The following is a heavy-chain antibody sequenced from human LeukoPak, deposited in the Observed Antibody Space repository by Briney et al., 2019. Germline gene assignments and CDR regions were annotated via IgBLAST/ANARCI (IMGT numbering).Heavy chain of an antibody. J-gene: IGHJ6*02. CDR1: GGSISSSSYY. D-gene: IGHD5-12*01. CDR3: ARDSPLTAPVDYYYGMDV. V-gene: IGHV4-39*07. Sequence: SETLSLTCTVSGGSISSSSYYWGWIRQPPGKGLEWIGSIYYSGSTYYNPSLKSRVTISVDTSKNQFSLKLSSVTAADTAVYYCARDSPLTAPVDYYYGMDVWGQGTTVTVSS. CDR2: IYYSGST.